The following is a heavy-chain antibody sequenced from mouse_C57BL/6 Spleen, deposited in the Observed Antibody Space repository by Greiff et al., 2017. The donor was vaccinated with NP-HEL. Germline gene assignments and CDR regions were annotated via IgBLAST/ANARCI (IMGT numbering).Heavy chain of an antibody. CDR3: TTEGSSLPAY. Sequence: EVKLQESGAELVRPGASVKLSCTASGFNIKDDYMHWVKQRPEQGLEWIGWIDPENGDTEYASKFQGKATITADTSSNTAYLQLSSLTSEDTAVYYCTTEGSSLPAYWGQGTLVTVSA. CDR2: IDPENGDT. CDR1: GFNIKDDY. D-gene: IGHD1-1*01. V-gene: IGHV14-4*01. J-gene: IGHJ3*01.